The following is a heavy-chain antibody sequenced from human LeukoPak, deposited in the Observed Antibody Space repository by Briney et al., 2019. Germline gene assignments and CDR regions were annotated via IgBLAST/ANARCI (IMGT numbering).Heavy chain of an antibody. J-gene: IGHJ6*02. CDR2: IIPIFGTA. CDR3: ARLPMVRGLNYYGMDV. D-gene: IGHD3-10*01. Sequence: SVKVSCKASGGTFSIYAISCVRQAPGQGLEWMGGIIPIFGTANYAQKFQGRVTITADESTSTAYMELSSLRSEDTAVYYCARLPMVRGLNYYGMDVWGQGTTVTVSS. V-gene: IGHV1-69*13. CDR1: GGTFSIYA.